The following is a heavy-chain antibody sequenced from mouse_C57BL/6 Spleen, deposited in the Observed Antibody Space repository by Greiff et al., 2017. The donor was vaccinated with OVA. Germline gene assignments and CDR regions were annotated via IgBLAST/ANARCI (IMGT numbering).Heavy chain of an antibody. CDR2: IDPGGGGI. V-gene: IGHV1-54*01. J-gene: IGHJ3*01. CDR3: ASGAY. Sequence: LVESGAELVRPGTSVKVSCTASGIAFTNYLIEWVRQSPGQGLEWIGEIDPGGGGINYTENFKGKETLTADKSSSTAYMQLSSLTSEDSAVYFCASGAYWGQGTLVTVSA. CDR1: GIAFTNYL.